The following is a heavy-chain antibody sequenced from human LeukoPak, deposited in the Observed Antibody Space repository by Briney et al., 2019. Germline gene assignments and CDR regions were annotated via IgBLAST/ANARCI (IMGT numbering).Heavy chain of an antibody. CDR2: ISFSGTTI. Sequence: GGSLRLSCAASGFTFSDYYMSWLRQAPGKGLEWVSYISFSGTTIYYSDSVKGRFTISRDNAKNSLYLQMKSLRAEDTAVYYCARDSDGSGTYYRIINMVSFDYGGQGTLVTVSS. CDR1: GFTFSDYY. J-gene: IGHJ4*02. CDR3: ARDSDGSGTYYRIINMVSFDY. D-gene: IGHD3-10*01. V-gene: IGHV3-11*04.